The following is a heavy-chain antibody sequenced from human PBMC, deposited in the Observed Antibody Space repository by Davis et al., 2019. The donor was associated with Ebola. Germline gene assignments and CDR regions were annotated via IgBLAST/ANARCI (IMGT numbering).Heavy chain of an antibody. J-gene: IGHJ6*03. D-gene: IGHD3-3*01. CDR1: GYTLPESS. V-gene: IGHV1-24*01. CDR2: FGPEDGET. CDR3: ASFRGIFGMLIMGNNYYMDV. Sequence: ALVKVSCKVYGYTLPESSMHWVRQAPGKGLEWMRSFGPEDGETMYAQKFQGRVTMTEDTPTDTAYMELRSLNSDDTAVYYCASFRGIFGMLIMGNNYYMDVWGKGTTVTVAS.